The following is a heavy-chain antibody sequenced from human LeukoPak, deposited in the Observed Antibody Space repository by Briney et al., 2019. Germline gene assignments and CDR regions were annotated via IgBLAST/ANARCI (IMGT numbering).Heavy chain of an antibody. CDR2: IWYDGSNK. CDR3: ARDLWFGDY. Sequence: XHXVXXXPGKGLEWVAVIWYDGSNKYYADSVKGRFTISRDNSKNTLYLQMNSLRAEDTAVYYCARDLWFGDYWGQGTLVTVSS. D-gene: IGHD3-10*01. J-gene: IGHJ4*02. V-gene: IGHV3-33*01.